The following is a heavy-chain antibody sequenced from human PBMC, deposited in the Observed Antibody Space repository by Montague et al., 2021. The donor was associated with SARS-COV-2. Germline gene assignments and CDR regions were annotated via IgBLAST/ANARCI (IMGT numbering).Heavy chain of an antibody. J-gene: IGHJ4*02. D-gene: IGHD3-10*01. CDR2: ISSDSNNI. V-gene: IGHV3-21*01. CDR3: GRNEGGYGSGSFDN. Sequence: SLRLSCAASGFTFSTYTMAWVRQAPGKGLQWVSSISSDSNNIYQVDSLKGRFTISRDNAKNSLYLQMNGLRVEDTAVYYCGRNEGGYGSGSFDNWGQGALVTVSS. CDR1: GFTFSTYT.